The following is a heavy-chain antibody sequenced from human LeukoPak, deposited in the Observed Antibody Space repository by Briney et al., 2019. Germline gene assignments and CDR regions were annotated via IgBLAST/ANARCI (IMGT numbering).Heavy chain of an antibody. Sequence: ASVKVSCKASGYTFTSYGISWVRQAPGQGLEWMGWISAYNGNTNYAQKLQGRVTMTTDTPTSTAYMELRSLRSDDTAVYYCARIYQDYGGNSFDYWGQGTLVTVSS. CDR2: ISAYNGNT. D-gene: IGHD4-23*01. CDR3: ARIYQDYGGNSFDY. J-gene: IGHJ4*02. CDR1: GYTFTSYG. V-gene: IGHV1-18*01.